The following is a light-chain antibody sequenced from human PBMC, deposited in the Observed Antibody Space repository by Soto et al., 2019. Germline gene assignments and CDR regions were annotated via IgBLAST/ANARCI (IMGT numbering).Light chain of an antibody. CDR2: GAS. CDR1: QSVSSSY. V-gene: IGKV3-20*01. Sequence: EIVLTQSPGTLSLSPGERATLSCRASQSVSSSYLAWYQQKPGQAPRLLIYGASSGATGIPDRFSGSGSGTDFTLTISRLEPEDFAVYYCQHFNSYPWTFGQGTKVDIK. J-gene: IGKJ1*01. CDR3: QHFNSYPWT.